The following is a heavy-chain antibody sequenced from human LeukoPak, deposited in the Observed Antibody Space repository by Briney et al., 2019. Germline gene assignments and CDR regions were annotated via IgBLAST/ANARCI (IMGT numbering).Heavy chain of an antibody. J-gene: IGHJ4*02. Sequence: TGGSLRLSCAASGFTFGSYSMNWVRQAPGKGLEWVSSISSSSSYIYYADSVKGRFTISRDNAKNSLYLQMNSLRAEDTAVYYCARVRRGYSYGCFDYWGQGTLVTVSS. V-gene: IGHV3-21*01. CDR1: GFTFGSYS. CDR3: ARVRRGYSYGCFDY. D-gene: IGHD5-18*01. CDR2: ISSSSSYI.